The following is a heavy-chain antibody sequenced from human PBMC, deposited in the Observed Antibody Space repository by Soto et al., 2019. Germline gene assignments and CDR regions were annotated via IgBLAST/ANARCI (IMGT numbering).Heavy chain of an antibody. CDR2: IMPVIGTA. J-gene: IGHJ4*02. CDR1: GGTFSSHV. D-gene: IGHD3-10*01. CDR3: ARDLEFREGNISHLDY. V-gene: IGHV1-69*01. Sequence: QVQLVQSGAEVKKPGSSVKVSCKASGGTFSSHVFNWVRQAPGQGLEWKGGIMPVIGTATYAQKFQGRVTINADETTTTAYMELSRLSSEDTAVYYWARDLEFREGNISHLDYWGQGTLVTVSS.